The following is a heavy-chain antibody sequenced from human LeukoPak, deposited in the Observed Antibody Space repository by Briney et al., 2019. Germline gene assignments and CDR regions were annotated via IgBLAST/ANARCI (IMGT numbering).Heavy chain of an antibody. CDR1: GYTFTSYG. D-gene: IGHD3-22*01. Sequence: ASVKVSCKASGYTFTSYGISWVRQAPGQGLEWMGWISAYNGNTNYAQKLQGRVTMTTDTSTSTAYMELRSLRSDDTAVYYCARDPPYYYDSSGYYYPWGQGTLVTVSS. V-gene: IGHV1-18*01. J-gene: IGHJ5*02. CDR2: ISAYNGNT. CDR3: ARDPPYYYDSSGYYYP.